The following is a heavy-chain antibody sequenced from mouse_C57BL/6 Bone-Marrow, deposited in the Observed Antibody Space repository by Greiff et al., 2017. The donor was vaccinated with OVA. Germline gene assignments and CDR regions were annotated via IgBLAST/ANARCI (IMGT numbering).Heavy chain of an antibody. CDR3: VRWGGYYYGSSWYFDV. CDR2: IRSKSNNYAT. D-gene: IGHD1-1*01. J-gene: IGHJ1*03. CDR1: GFSFNTYA. V-gene: IGHV10-1*01. Sequence: EVHLVESGGGLVQPKGSLKLSCAASGFSFNTYAMNWVRQAPGKGLEWVARIRSKSNNYATYYADSVKDRFTISRDDSESMLYLQMNNLKTEDTAMYYCVRWGGYYYGSSWYFDVWGTGTTVTVSS.